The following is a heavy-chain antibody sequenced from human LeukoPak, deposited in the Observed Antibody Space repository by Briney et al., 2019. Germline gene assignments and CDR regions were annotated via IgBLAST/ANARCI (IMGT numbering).Heavy chain of an antibody. CDR1: GYTFTSYY. D-gene: IGHD3-22*01. V-gene: IGHV1-46*01. CDR2: INPSGGST. Sequence: ASVKGSCKASGYTFTSYYMHWVRQAPGQGLEWMGIINPSGGSTSYAQKFQGRVTMTRDTSTSTVYMELSSLRSADTAVYYCARVNLVSSGSPYLDVWGQGTTVTVSS. J-gene: IGHJ6*02. CDR3: ARVNLVSSGSPYLDV.